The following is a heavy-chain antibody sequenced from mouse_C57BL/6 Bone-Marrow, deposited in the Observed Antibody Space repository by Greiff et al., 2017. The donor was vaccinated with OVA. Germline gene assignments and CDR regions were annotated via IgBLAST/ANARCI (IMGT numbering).Heavy chain of an antibody. CDR1: GYTFTDYE. J-gene: IGHJ1*03. D-gene: IGHD2-5*01. Sequence: ESGAELVRPGASVTLSCKASGYTFTDYEMHWVKQTPVHGLEWIGAIDPETGGTAYNQKFKGKAILTADKSSSTAYMELRSLTSEDSAVYYCTRSNSWYFDVWGTGTTVTVSS. CDR3: TRSNSWYFDV. CDR2: IDPETGGT. V-gene: IGHV1-15*01.